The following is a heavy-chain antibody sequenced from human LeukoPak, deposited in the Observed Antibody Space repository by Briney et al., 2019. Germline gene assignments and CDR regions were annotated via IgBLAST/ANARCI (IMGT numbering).Heavy chain of an antibody. D-gene: IGHD6-13*01. CDR1: GFTFSDYY. CDR3: ARLGPSSSWYKGYYYYYMDV. V-gene: IGHV3-11*01. CDR2: ISSSGSTI. J-gene: IGHJ6*03. Sequence: GGSLRLSCAASGFTFSDYYMSWIRQAPGKGLEWVSYISSSGSTIYYADSVKGRFTISRDNAKNSLYLQMNSLRAEDTAVYYCARLGPSSSWYKGYYYYYMDVWGKGTTVTVSS.